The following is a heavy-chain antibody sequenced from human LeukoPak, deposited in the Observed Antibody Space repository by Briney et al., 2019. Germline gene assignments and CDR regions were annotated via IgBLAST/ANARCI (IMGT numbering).Heavy chain of an antibody. CDR2: INHSGST. J-gene: IGHJ6*03. Sequence: GSLRLSCAASGFIFSDYYMSWIRQPPGKGLEWIGEINHSGSTNYNSSLKSRVTISIDTSKNQFSLKLTSVTAADTAVYYCARIDILTGGWYYYYYMDVWGKGTTVTISS. D-gene: IGHD3-9*01. CDR3: ARIDILTGGWYYYYYMDV. CDR1: GFIFSDYY. V-gene: IGHV4-34*01.